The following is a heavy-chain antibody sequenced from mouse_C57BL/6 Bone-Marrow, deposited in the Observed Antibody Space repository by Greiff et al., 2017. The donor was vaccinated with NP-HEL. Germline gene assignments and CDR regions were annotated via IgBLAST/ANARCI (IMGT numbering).Heavy chain of an antibody. V-gene: IGHV1-62-2*01. CDR3: ARHGPFYYGSSYAMDY. J-gene: IGHJ4*01. CDR1: GYTFTEYT. Sequence: QVHVKQSGAELVKPGASVKLSCKASGYTFTEYTIHWVKQRSGQGLEWIGWFYPGSGSIKYNEKFKDKATLTADKSSSTVYMELSRLTSEDSAVYFCARHGPFYYGSSYAMDYWGQGTSVTVSS. CDR2: FYPGSGSI. D-gene: IGHD1-1*01.